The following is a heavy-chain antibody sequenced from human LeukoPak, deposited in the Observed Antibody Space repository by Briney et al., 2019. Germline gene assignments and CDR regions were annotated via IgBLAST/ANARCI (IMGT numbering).Heavy chain of an antibody. CDR2: IYYSGST. CDR3: ATRRIAVAAPFDY. Sequence: SETLSLTCAVSGASITSYYWSWIRQPLGKGLEWIGYIYYSGSTNYNPSLKSRVTMSVDTSKNESSLKLSSVTTADTAVYYCATRRIAVAAPFDYWGQGTLVTVSS. CDR1: GASITSYY. J-gene: IGHJ4*02. V-gene: IGHV4-59*01. D-gene: IGHD6-19*01.